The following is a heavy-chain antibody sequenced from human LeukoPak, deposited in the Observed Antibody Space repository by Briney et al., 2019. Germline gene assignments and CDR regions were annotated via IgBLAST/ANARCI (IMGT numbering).Heavy chain of an antibody. D-gene: IGHD2-2*01. V-gene: IGHV1-18*01. J-gene: IGHJ6*02. CDR1: GYTFTSYG. CDR2: ISAYNGNT. CDR3: VRVSDCSSTSCYDYYYYGMDV. Sequence: GASVKVSCKASGYTFTSYGISWVRQAPGQGLEWMGWISAYNGNTSYAQKLQGRVTMTTDTSTSTAYMELRSLRSDDTAVYYCVRVSDCSSTSCYDYYYYGMDVWGQGTTVTVSS.